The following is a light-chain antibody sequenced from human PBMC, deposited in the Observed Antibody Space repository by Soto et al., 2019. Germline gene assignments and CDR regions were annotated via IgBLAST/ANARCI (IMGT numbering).Light chain of an antibody. CDR3: QTYTGAPWT. V-gene: IGKV1-27*01. CDR2: AAA. CDR1: QGISTY. Sequence: DIQMTQSPSSLSASVGDRVTITCRASQGISTYLVWYQQKPGTVPKLLLFAAATLQSVVPSRFSGSGSGTDFTLTISSLQPDDVATYYCQTYTGAPWTFGQGTKVDIQ. J-gene: IGKJ1*01.